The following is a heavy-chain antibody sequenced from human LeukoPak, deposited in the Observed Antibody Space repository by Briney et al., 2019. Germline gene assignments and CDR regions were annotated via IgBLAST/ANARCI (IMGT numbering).Heavy chain of an antibody. J-gene: IGHJ5*02. CDR3: ARHSGLRSPFDP. V-gene: IGHV4-39*01. CDR1: GGSISSSSCY. Sequence: SETLSLTCTVSGGSISSSSCYWGWIRQPPGKGLEWIGSIYYSGNTYYNPSLQSRVTIFVDTSKNQFSLKLSSVTAADTAVYYCARHSGLRSPFDPWGQGTLVTVSS. D-gene: IGHD3-3*01. CDR2: IYYSGNT.